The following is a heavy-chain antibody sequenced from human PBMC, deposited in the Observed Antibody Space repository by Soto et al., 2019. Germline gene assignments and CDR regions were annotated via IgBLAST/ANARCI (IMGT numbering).Heavy chain of an antibody. V-gene: IGHV1-46*01. J-gene: IGHJ4*02. CDR1: GSTLPSYY. CDR3: VRRDFGDYDYFDY. Sequence: QVQLKQSGAEVEKPGASVKLSCKASGSTLPSYYIHWVRQAPGQGLDWMGMINPSTGVTTYAQEFQCRLTLTKDPTTRASTNTFYMQLSVLRYDDTAVYYCVRRDFGDYDYFDYWGQGTLVTISS. CDR2: INPSTGVT. D-gene: IGHD4-17*01.